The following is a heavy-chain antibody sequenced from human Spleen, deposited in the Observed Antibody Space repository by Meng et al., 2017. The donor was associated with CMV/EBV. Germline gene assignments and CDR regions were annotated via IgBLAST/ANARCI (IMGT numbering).Heavy chain of an antibody. CDR3: ARSLPPGWYANWFDP. D-gene: IGHD6-19*01. CDR1: VYSNSAA. Sequence: VYSNSAAWNWIRQSPSRGLEWLGRTYYRSKWYNDYAVSVKSRITINPDTSKNQFSLQLNSVTPEDTAVYYCARSLPPGWYANWFDPWGQGTLVTVSS. CDR2: TYYRSKWYN. V-gene: IGHV6-1*01. J-gene: IGHJ5*02.